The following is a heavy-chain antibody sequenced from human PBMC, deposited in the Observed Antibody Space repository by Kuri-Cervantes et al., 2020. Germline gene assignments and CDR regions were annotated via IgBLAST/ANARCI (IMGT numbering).Heavy chain of an antibody. CDR3: ASVSIAVAVYFQH. D-gene: IGHD6-19*01. V-gene: IGHV4-39*01. CDR2: IYYSGST. Sequence: SETLSLTCTVSGGSISSGGYYWSWIRQHPGKGLEWIGYIYYSGSTYYNPSLKSRVTISVDTSKNQFSLKLSSVTAADTAVYYCASVSIAVAVYFQHWGQGTLVTVSS. CDR1: GGSISSGGYY. J-gene: IGHJ1*01.